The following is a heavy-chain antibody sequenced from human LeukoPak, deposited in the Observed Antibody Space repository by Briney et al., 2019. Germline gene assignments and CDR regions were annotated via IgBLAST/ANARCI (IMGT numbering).Heavy chain of an antibody. CDR2: IYHSGST. CDR3: ARADGYFDY. CDR1: GGSISSSSYY. Sequence: PSETLSLTCTVSGGSISSSSYYWGWIRQPPGKGLEWIGSIYHSGSTYYNPSLKSRVTISVDTSKNQFSLKLSSVTAADTAVYYCARADGYFDYWGQGTLVTVSS. V-gene: IGHV4-39*07. D-gene: IGHD5-24*01. J-gene: IGHJ4*02.